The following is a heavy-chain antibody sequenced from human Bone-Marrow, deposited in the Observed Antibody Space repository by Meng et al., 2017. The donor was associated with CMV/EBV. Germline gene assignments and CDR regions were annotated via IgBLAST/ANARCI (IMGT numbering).Heavy chain of an antibody. CDR1: GFTFSSYA. V-gene: IGHV3-15*01. CDR2: IKSKTDGGTT. CDR3: TTEFDCTNGVCYTPNDPYFDY. J-gene: IGHJ4*02. Sequence: GESLKISCAASGFTFSSYAMSWVRQAPGKGLEWVGRIKSKTDGGTTDYAAPVKGRFTISRDDSKNTLYLQMNSLKTEDTAVYYCTTEFDCTNGVCYTPNDPYFDYWGQGTLVTVSS. D-gene: IGHD2-8*01.